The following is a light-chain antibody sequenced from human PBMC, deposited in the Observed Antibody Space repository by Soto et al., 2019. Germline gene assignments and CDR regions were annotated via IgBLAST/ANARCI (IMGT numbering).Light chain of an antibody. V-gene: IGLV2-23*01. CDR1: SSDVGAYNS. CDR3: CSSAPESTYV. J-gene: IGLJ1*01. CDR2: KGT. Sequence: QSALAQPASVSGSPGQSITISCTGTSSDVGAYNSVSWYQQHPHRAPQVIIYKGTQRPSGVSNRFSVSTSGNAASLTISALQADDEADYFCCSSAPESTYVFGTGTKVTVL.